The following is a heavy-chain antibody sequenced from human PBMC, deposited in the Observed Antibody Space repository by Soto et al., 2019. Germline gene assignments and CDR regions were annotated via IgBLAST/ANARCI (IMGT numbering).Heavy chain of an antibody. Sequence: GGSLRLSCAASGFTFDYYLMHWVRQAPGKGLVWVSRIHSGGTTTTYADSVKGRFTISRDNARNTVSLQMSSLRAEDTAIYYCARGDRGGFDLWGHATMVTVSS. CDR2: IHSGGTTT. CDR1: GFTFDYYL. J-gene: IGHJ3*01. V-gene: IGHV3-74*01. CDR3: ARGDRGGFDL. D-gene: IGHD3-10*01.